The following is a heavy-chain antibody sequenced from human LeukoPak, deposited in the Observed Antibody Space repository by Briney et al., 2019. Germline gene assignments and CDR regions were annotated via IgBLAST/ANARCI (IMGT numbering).Heavy chain of an antibody. V-gene: IGHV4-38-2*02. CDR2: IYHSGST. J-gene: IGHJ4*02. CDR1: GYSISSGYY. D-gene: IGHD3-16*02. Sequence: SETLSLTCTVSGYSISSGYYWGWIRQPPGKGLEWIGSIYHSGSTYYNPSLKSRVTISVDTSKNQFSLKLSSVTAADTAVYYCARHGRMITFGGVIVTTRYYFDYWGQGTLVTVSS. CDR3: ARHGRMITFGGVIVTTRYYFDY.